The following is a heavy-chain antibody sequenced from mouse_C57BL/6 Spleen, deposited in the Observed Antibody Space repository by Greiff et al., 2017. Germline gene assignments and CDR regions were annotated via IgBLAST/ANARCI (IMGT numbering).Heavy chain of an antibody. CDR3: ASNNYDVAMGY. V-gene: IGHV1-72*01. J-gene: IGHJ4*01. CDR1: GYTFTSYW. Sequence: QVQLQQPGAELVKPGASVKLSCKASGYTFTSYWMHWVKQRPGQGLEWIGRIDPNSGGTKYNEKFKSKATLTVVKPSSTAYMQLSSLTSEDAAVYYCASNNYDVAMGYWGQGTSVTFSS. D-gene: IGHD2-12*01. CDR2: IDPNSGGT.